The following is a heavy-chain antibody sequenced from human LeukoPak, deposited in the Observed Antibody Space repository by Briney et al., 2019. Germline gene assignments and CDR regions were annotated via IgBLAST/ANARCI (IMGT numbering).Heavy chain of an antibody. J-gene: IGHJ6*02. V-gene: IGHV4-4*07. D-gene: IGHD2-15*01. CDR3: ARAVVVVAATPPAFYGMDV. Sequence: PSETLSLTCTVSGGSISSYYWSWIRQPAGKGLEWIGRIYTSGSTNYNPSLKSRVTMSVDTSKNQFSLKLSSVTAADTAVYYCARAVVVVAATPPAFYGMDVWGQGTTVTVSS. CDR2: IYTSGST. CDR1: GGSISSYY.